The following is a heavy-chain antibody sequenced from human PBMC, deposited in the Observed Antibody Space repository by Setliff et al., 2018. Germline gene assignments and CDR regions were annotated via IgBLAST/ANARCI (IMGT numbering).Heavy chain of an antibody. J-gene: IGHJ4*02. Sequence: KASETLSLTCTVSGGPFSGASIWSWIRQPPGKGLDFIGYVYYSGTAKYDPSLESRAIMSVDASKNQISLKLNSVTAADTAVYYCAKGGTYRYFDFWGQGALVTVSS. CDR1: GGPFSGAS. D-gene: IGHD1-26*01. V-gene: IGHV4-59*01. CDR3: AKGGTYRYFDF. CDR2: VYYSGTA.